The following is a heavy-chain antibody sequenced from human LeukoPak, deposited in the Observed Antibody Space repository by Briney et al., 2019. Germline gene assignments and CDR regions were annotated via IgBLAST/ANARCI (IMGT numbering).Heavy chain of an antibody. CDR1: GFTFSTYT. CDR3: ARSKGIAAPGHSNFNFDY. J-gene: IGHJ4*02. V-gene: IGHV3-21*04. CDR2: ISSSSSYM. Sequence: GGSLRLSCAASGFTFSTYTMNWVRQAPGKGLEWVSSISSSSSYMYYADSVRGRFTISRDNAKNSLYLQMNSLRDEDTAVYFCARSKGIAAPGHSNFNFDYWGQGTLVTVSS. D-gene: IGHD6-13*01.